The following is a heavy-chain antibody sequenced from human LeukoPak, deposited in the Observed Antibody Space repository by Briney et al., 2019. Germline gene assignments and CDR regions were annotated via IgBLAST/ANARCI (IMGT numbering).Heavy chain of an antibody. V-gene: IGHV1-3*01. CDR3: ARLSCSSTSCYVSLGFDP. CDR2: INAGNGNT. Sequence: ASVKVSCKASGYTFTSYAMHWVRQAPGQRLEWMGWINAGNGNTKYSQKFQGRVTITRDTSASTAYMELGSLRSEDTAVYYCARLSCSSTSCYVSLGFDPWGQGTLVTVSS. CDR1: GYTFTSYA. J-gene: IGHJ5*02. D-gene: IGHD2-2*01.